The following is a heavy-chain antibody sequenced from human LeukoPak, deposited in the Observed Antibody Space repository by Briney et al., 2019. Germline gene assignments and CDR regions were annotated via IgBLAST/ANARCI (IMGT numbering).Heavy chain of an antibody. CDR1: GFTFDDYA. V-gene: IGHV3-20*04. CDR3: VRDRSPGAATAGDSFDY. J-gene: IGHJ4*02. D-gene: IGHD1-26*01. Sequence: GGSLRLSCTASGFTFDDYALSWVRQVPGKGLEWVSGISWNSDKTVYADSVEGRFTISRDNDKNSLYLQMDSLRAEDTALYFSVRDRSPGAATAGDSFDYWGQGILVPVSS. CDR2: ISWNSDKT.